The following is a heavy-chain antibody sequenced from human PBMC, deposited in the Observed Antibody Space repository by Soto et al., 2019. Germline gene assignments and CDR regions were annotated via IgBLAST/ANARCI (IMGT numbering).Heavy chain of an antibody. J-gene: IGHJ6*02. CDR3: ARMSGSPPGYYYGMDV. V-gene: IGHV3-30*03. CDR2: ISYDGSNK. D-gene: IGHD3-10*01. Sequence: GGSLRLSCAASGFTFSSYGMHWVRQAPGKGLEWVAVISYDGSNKYYADSVKGRFTISRDNAKNSLYLQMNSLRDEDTAVYYCARMSGSPPGYYYGMDVWGQGTTVTVSS. CDR1: GFTFSSYG.